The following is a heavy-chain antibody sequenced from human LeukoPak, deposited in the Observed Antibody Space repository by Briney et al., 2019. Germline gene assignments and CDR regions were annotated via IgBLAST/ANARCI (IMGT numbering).Heavy chain of an antibody. CDR3: AKDHDYYYDSSGYPDY. Sequence: PGGSLRFSCAASGFTFSSYAMSWVRQAPGKGLEWVSAISGSGGSTYYADSVKGRFTISRDNSKNTLYLQMNSLRAEDTAVYYCAKDHDYYYDSSGYPDYWGQGTLVTVS. V-gene: IGHV3-23*01. CDR1: GFTFSSYA. D-gene: IGHD3-22*01. CDR2: ISGSGGST. J-gene: IGHJ4*02.